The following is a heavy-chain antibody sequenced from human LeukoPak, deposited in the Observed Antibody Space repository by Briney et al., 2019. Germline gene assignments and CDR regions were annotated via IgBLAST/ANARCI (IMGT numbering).Heavy chain of an antibody. J-gene: IGHJ4*02. CDR2: FDPEDGET. CDR1: GYTLTELS. CDR3: ARVSSGWYGGSGYYYFDY. V-gene: IGHV1-24*01. Sequence: ASVKVSCKVSGYTLTELSMHWVRQAPGKGLERMRGFDPEDGETIYAQKFQGRVTMTEDTSTDTAYMELSSLRSDDTAVYYCARVSSGWYGGSGYYYFDYWGQGTLVTVSS. D-gene: IGHD6-19*01.